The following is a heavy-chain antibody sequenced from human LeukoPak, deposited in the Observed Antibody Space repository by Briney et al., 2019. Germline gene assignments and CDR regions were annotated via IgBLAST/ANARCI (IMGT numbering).Heavy chain of an antibody. CDR1: GGSFSGYY. CDR3: ARGRGYSCSSTSCYMGYYMDV. Sequence: SETLSLTCAVYGGSFSGYYWSWIRQPPGKGLEWIGEINHSGSTNYNPSLKSRVTISVDTSKNQFSLKLSSVTAADTAVYYCARGRGYSCSSTSCYMGYYMDVWGKGTTVTVSS. J-gene: IGHJ6*03. V-gene: IGHV4-34*01. CDR2: INHSGST. D-gene: IGHD2-2*02.